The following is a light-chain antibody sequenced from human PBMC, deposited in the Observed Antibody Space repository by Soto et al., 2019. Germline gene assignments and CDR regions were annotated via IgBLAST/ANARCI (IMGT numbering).Light chain of an antibody. Sequence: EIVMTQSPDTLSVSPGERATLSCRASQSVSSNLAWYQQKPGQAPRLLIYDASTRAPGFPARFSGSGSGTEFTLTISSLQSEDFAVYYCQQYNNWPPGFGQGTKVDIK. CDR1: QSVSSN. CDR3: QQYNNWPPG. J-gene: IGKJ1*01. V-gene: IGKV3-15*01. CDR2: DAS.